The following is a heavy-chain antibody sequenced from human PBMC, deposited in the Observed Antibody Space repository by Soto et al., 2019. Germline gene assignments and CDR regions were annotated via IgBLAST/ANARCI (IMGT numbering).Heavy chain of an antibody. D-gene: IGHD2-8*01. CDR2: FDPEDGET. Sequence: ASVKVSCKVSGYTLTELSMHWVRQAPGKGLEWMGGFDPEDGETIYAQKFQGRVTMTEDTSTDTAYMELRSLRSDDTAVYYCARMGYCTTATCPNYFDQWGQGTLVTVSS. CDR3: ARMGYCTTATCPNYFDQ. V-gene: IGHV1-24*01. CDR1: GYTLTELS. J-gene: IGHJ4*02.